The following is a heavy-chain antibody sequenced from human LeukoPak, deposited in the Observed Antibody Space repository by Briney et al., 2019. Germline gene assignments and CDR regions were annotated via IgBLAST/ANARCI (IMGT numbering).Heavy chain of an antibody. V-gene: IGHV3-23*01. CDR3: VRDYYGSGTYQGNYYYGMDV. D-gene: IGHD3-10*01. CDR1: GFTFRQYA. CDR2: ISGSGDDT. J-gene: IGHJ6*02. Sequence: GGSLRLSCAASGFTFRQYAMSWVRQAPGKGLEWVSGISGSGDDTYYTDSVKGRFTISRDNSNNTMYLQMNNLRSEDTAVYFCVRDYYGSGTYQGNYYYGMDVWGHGTTVTVSS.